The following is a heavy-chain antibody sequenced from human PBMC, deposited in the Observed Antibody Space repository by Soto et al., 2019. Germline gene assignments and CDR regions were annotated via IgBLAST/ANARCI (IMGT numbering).Heavy chain of an antibody. CDR3: ACRGLNFDWLSAFDI. CDR2: ISGSGGST. D-gene: IGHD3-9*01. J-gene: IGHJ3*02. CDR1: GFTFSSYA. V-gene: IGHV3-23*01. Sequence: EVQLLESGGGLVQPGGSLRLSCAASGFTFSSYAMSWVPQAPGKGLEWVSAISGSGGSTYYADSVKGRFTISRDNSKNTLYLQMNSLRAEDTAVYYCACRGLNFDWLSAFDIWGQGTMVTVSS.